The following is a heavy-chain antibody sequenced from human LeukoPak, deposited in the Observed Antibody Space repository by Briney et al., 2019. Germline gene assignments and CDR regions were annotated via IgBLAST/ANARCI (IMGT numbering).Heavy chain of an antibody. Sequence: GGSLRLSCAASGFTFNNYAMTWVRQAPGKGLEWVSSISGTGGRTYSADSVKGRFTISRDNSKNTLYLQMKNLRVEHTAVYYCAKGLHGGVGYGVDVWGQGTLVTVSS. V-gene: IGHV3-23*01. CDR3: AKGLHGGVGYGVDV. CDR1: GFTFNNYA. CDR2: ISGTGGRT. D-gene: IGHD4-17*01. J-gene: IGHJ4*02.